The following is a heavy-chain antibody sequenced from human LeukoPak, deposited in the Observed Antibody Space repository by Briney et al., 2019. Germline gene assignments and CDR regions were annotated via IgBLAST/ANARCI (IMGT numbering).Heavy chain of an antibody. CDR2: IYHSGST. CDR3: ARRGVTPNYYMDV. J-gene: IGHJ6*03. Sequence: SETLSLTCIVSGYSISSGYYWGWIRQPPGKGLEWIGSIYHSGSTYFNPSLKSRVTISVDTSKNQFSLKLSSVTAVDTAVYYCARRGVTPNYYMDVWGKGTTVTVSS. D-gene: IGHD2-21*02. CDR1: GYSISSGYY. V-gene: IGHV4-38-2*02.